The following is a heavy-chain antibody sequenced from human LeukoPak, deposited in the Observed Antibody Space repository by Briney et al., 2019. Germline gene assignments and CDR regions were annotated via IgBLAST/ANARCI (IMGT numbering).Heavy chain of an antibody. Sequence: ASVKVSCKASGYTFNGYYLHWVRQAPGQGLEWMGWINPNSGGTNYAQEFQGRVTMTRDTSISTAYMELSRLRSDDTAVYYCARSPLLLYVAGLYYFDYWGQGILVTVSS. CDR1: GYTFNGYY. V-gene: IGHV1-2*02. D-gene: IGHD2-15*01. J-gene: IGHJ4*02. CDR2: INPNSGGT. CDR3: ARSPLLLYVAGLYYFDY.